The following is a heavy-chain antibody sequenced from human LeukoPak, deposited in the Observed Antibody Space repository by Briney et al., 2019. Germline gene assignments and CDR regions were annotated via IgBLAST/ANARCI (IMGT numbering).Heavy chain of an antibody. Sequence: PGGSLRLSCTVSGFTVSSNSMSWVRQAPGKGLEWVSFIYSDNTHYSDSVKGRFTISRDNSKNTLYLQMNSLRAEDTAVYYCAKVIQDNWNVWEYCFDYWGQGTLVTVSS. D-gene: IGHD1-20*01. CDR2: IYSDNT. CDR1: GFTVSSNS. CDR3: AKVIQDNWNVWEYCFDY. J-gene: IGHJ4*02. V-gene: IGHV3-53*01.